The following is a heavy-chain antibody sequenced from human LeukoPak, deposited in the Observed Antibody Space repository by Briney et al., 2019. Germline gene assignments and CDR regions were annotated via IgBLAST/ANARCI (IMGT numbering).Heavy chain of an antibody. CDR1: GFTFNNYF. D-gene: IGHD2-2*01. CDR2: ISGSAGST. CDR3: ARYCSGASCYLGLDY. V-gene: IGHV3-23*01. J-gene: IGHJ4*02. Sequence: GGSLRLSSAASGFTFNNYFMTWVRQAPGKGLEWVSNISGSAGSTYYADFVKGLFTISRDNSRNTLYLQMNSLRADDTAVYYCARYCSGASCYLGLDYWGQGTLVTVSS.